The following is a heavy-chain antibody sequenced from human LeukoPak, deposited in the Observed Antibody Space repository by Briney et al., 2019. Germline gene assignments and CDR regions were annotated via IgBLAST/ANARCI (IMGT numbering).Heavy chain of an antibody. CDR2: INPNSGGT. CDR1: GYTFTSYY. CDR3: ARVKYYYDSSGYYFIDY. J-gene: IGHJ4*02. Sequence: ASVKVSCKASGYTFTSYYMHWVRQAPGQGLEWMGRINPNSGGTNYAQKFQGRVTMTRDTSISTAYMELSRLRSDDTAVYYCARVKYYYDSSGYYFIDYWGQGTLATVSS. D-gene: IGHD3-22*01. V-gene: IGHV1-2*06.